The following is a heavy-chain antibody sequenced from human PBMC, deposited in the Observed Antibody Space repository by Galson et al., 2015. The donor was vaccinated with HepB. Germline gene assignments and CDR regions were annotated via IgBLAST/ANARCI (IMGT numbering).Heavy chain of an antibody. Sequence: TLSPTCAVQGASFSASYWSWIPQPPGKGLDWIGEINPSGSTNYNPSLKSRVTISVDTSKNQFSLKLSSVTAADTAVYYCAVRQYCSSTSCAKMGGYYYYYMDVWGKGTTVTVSS. CDR1: GASFSASY. CDR3: AVRQYCSSTSCAKMGGYYYYYMDV. D-gene: IGHD2-2*01. J-gene: IGHJ6*03. CDR2: INPSGST. V-gene: IGHV4-34*01.